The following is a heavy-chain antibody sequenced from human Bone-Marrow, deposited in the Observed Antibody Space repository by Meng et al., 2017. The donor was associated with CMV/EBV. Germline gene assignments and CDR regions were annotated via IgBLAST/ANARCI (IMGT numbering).Heavy chain of an antibody. Sequence: GESLKISCAASGFTFSSYSMNWVRQAPGKGLEWVSSISSSSYIYYADSVKGRFTISRDNAKNSLYLQMNSLRAEDTAVYYCARGPYCSSTSCYTPYFDYWGQGTLVTVSS. J-gene: IGHJ4*02. CDR1: GFTFSSYS. CDR2: ISSSSYI. D-gene: IGHD2-2*02. V-gene: IGHV3-21*01. CDR3: ARGPYCSSTSCYTPYFDY.